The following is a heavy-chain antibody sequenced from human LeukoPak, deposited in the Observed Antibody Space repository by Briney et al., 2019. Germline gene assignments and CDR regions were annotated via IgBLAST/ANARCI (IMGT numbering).Heavy chain of an antibody. CDR1: GYTFTGYY. CDR2: INPNSGGT. D-gene: IGHD2-2*01. V-gene: IGHV1-2*02. Sequence: ASVKVSCKASGYTFTGYYMHWVRQAPGQGLEWMGWINPNSGGTNYAQKFQGRVTMTRDTSIGTAYMELSRLRSDDTAVYYCAVYCSSTGCYGFHWGQGTLVTVSS. CDR3: AVYCSSTGCYGFH. J-gene: IGHJ4*02.